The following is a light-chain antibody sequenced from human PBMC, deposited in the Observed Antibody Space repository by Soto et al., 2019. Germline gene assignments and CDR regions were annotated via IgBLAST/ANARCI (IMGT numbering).Light chain of an antibody. CDR2: SSN. V-gene: IGLV1-44*01. J-gene: IGLJ2*01. Sequence: QSVLTQPPSASGTPGQRVTISCSGSSSNIGSNTVNWYQQLPGTAPKLLIHSSNQRPSGVPDRFSGSKSGTSASLAISGLQSEDEADYYCAAWDDSLSGYVLFGGGTQLTVL. CDR1: SSNIGSNT. CDR3: AAWDDSLSGYVL.